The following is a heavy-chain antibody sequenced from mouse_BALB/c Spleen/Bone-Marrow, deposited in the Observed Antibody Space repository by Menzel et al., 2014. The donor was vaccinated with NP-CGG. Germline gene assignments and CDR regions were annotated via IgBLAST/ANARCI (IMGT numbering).Heavy chain of an antibody. CDR3: VRYGYERDY. J-gene: IGHJ2*01. D-gene: IGHD2-2*01. CDR2: INTSSGYT. CDR1: GYTFTSYT. V-gene: IGHV1-4*01. Sequence: VKLQESGAELGRPGASVKMSCKASGYTFTSYTIHWVKQRPGQGLEWIGYINTSSGYTYYNQKFKDKATLTADKSSSTAYMQLNSLTSDDSAVYYCVRYGYERDYWGQGTTLTVSS.